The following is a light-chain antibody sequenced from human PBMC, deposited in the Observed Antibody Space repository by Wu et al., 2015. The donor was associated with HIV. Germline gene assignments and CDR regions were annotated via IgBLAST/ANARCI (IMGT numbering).Light chain of an antibody. CDR3: QQYGSSPWT. V-gene: IGKV3-20*01. CDR2: GAS. Sequence: ESVLTQSPDTLSLSPGERATLSCRASQSVSSSYLAWYQQKPGQAPSLLIYGASNRATGIPDRFSGSGSGTDFTLTVSRVEPEDFAVYFCQQYGSSPWTFGQGTKVEIK. CDR1: QSVSSSY. J-gene: IGKJ1*01.